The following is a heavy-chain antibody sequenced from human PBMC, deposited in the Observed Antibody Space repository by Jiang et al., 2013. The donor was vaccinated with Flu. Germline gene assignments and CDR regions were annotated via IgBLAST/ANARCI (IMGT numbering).Heavy chain of an antibody. D-gene: IGHD3-9*01. V-gene: IGHV6-1*01. CDR1: GDSVSSNSAA. CDR2: TYYRSKWYN. CDR3: GREVDDILTGYVDV. Sequence: SQTLSLTCAISGDSVSSNSAAWNWIRQSPSRGLEWLGRTYYRSKWYNDYAVSVKSRITINPDTSRNQFSLQVNSVTPEDTALYYCGREVDDILTGYVDVWGQGTLVTVSS. J-gene: IGHJ4*02.